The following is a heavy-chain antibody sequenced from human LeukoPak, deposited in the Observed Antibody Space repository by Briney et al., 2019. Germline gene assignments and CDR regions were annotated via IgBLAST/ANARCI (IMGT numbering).Heavy chain of an antibody. CDR2: IYYSGST. CDR1: GGSISSYY. V-gene: IGHV4-59*01. Sequence: PSETLSLTCTVSGGSISSYYWSWIRQPPGKGLEWIGYIYYSGSTNYNPSLKSRVTISVDTSKNQFSLKLSSVTAADTAVYYCARTRAKSYYFDYWGQGTLVTVSS. D-gene: IGHD4/OR15-4a*01. J-gene: IGHJ4*02. CDR3: ARTRAKSYYFDY.